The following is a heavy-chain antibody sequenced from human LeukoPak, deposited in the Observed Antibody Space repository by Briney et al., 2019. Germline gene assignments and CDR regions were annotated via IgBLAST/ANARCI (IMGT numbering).Heavy chain of an antibody. V-gene: IGHV3-74*01. CDR1: GFTLSSYW. CDR2: IISDGSRI. Sequence: GGSLRLSCAASGFTLSSYWMHWVRQVPGQGLVWVSRIISDGSRISYADSVKGRFTISRDNAKNTLYLQMNSLRAEDTAVYYCTRDWRNMAIDIWGQGTMVTVSS. CDR3: TRDWRNMAIDI. D-gene: IGHD1-14*01. J-gene: IGHJ3*02.